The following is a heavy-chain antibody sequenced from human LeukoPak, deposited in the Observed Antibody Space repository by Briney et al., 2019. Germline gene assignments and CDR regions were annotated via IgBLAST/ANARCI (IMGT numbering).Heavy chain of an antibody. J-gene: IGHJ4*02. V-gene: IGHV1-18*01. CDR2: ISAYNGNT. Sequence: ASVKVSCKASGYTFTSYGISWVRQAPGQGLEWMGWISAYNGNTNYAQKLQGRVTMTTDTSTSTAYMELRSLRSDDTAVYYRARDVYDFWSGPPDYWGQGTLVTVSS. CDR1: GYTFTSYG. CDR3: ARDVYDFWSGPPDY. D-gene: IGHD3-3*01.